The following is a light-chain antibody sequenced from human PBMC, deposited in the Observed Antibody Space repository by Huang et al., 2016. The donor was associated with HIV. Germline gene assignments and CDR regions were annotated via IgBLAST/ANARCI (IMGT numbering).Light chain of an antibody. CDR2: GAS. V-gene: IGKV3-15*01. Sequence: EIVMTQSPATLSVSPGDRATLSCRASQRVSSNLAWYQQKPGQAPRLLIYGASTRATGIPARFSGSGSGTEFTLTINSLQSEDFAVYYCQQYNNWPWTFGQGTKVEIK. CDR1: QRVSSN. J-gene: IGKJ1*01. CDR3: QQYNNWPWT.